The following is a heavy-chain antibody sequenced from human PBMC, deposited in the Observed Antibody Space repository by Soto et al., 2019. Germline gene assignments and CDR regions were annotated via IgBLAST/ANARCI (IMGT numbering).Heavy chain of an antibody. CDR2: IIPIFGTA. V-gene: IGHV1-69*01. CDR1: GGTFSSYA. CDR3: AGGAGNYDSSGYYYNGNWFDP. J-gene: IGHJ5*02. D-gene: IGHD3-22*01. Sequence: QVQLVQSGAEVKKPGSSVKVSCKASGGTFSSYAISWVRQAPGQGLEWMGGIIPIFGTANYAQKFQGRVTITADESTSTAYMGLSSLRSEDTAVYSWAGGAGNYDSSGYYYNGNWFDPWGQGPLVTVSS.